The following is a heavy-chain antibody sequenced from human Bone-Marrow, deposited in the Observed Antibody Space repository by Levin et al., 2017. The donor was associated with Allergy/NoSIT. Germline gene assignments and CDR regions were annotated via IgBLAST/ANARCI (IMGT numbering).Heavy chain of an antibody. CDR2: IYSSNGFT. V-gene: IGHV4-59*08. Sequence: SETLSLTCTVSGDSISNFHWSWIRQSPGKGLEWIGYIYSSNGFTNYNPSLQSRVTISVDTSKNQFSLKLNSVTAADTAMYYCARHERSDDSSGYQRTLRYWGQGTLVTVSS. CDR3: ARHERSDDSSGYQRTLRY. D-gene: IGHD3-22*01. CDR1: GDSISNFH. J-gene: IGHJ4*02.